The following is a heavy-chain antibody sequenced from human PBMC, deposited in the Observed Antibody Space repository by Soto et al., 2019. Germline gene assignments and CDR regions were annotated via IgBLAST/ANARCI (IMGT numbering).Heavy chain of an antibody. V-gene: IGHV3-21*01. CDR1: GFTFSSYS. CDR3: ARDGIAAAGYYYYYGMDV. J-gene: IGHJ6*02. D-gene: IGHD6-13*01. CDR2: ISSSSSYI. Sequence: GGSLRLSCAASGFTFSSYSMNWVRQAPGKGLEWVSSISSSSSYIYYADSVKGRFTISRDNAKNSLNLQMNSLGAEDTAVYYCARDGIAAAGYYYYYGMDVWGQGTTVTVSS.